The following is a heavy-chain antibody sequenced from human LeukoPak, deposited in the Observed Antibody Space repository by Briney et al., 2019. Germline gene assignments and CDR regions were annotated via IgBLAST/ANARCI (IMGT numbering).Heavy chain of an antibody. CDR2: IYYSGST. J-gene: IGHJ6*03. CDR3: ARGGHSSSSLYYMDV. D-gene: IGHD6-6*01. Sequence: SETPSLTCTVSGGSISSYYWSWIRQPPGKGLEWIGYIYYSGSTNYNPSLKSRVTISVDTSKNQFSLKLSSVTAADTAVYYCARGGHSSSSLYYMDVWGKGTTVTVSS. CDR1: GGSISSYY. V-gene: IGHV4-59*01.